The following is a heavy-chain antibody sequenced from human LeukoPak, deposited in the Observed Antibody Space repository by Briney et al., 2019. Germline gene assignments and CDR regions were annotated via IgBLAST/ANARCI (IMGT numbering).Heavy chain of an antibody. CDR3: AKLWRGSHPRYFDH. Sequence: GGSLRLSCAASGFTFSSYAMSWVRQAPGTGLEWVSTITYSGGTTFYADSVKGRFTISGDNSKNTVYLQMNSLRAEDTAVYYCAKLWRGSHPRYFDHWGQGTLVTVSS. J-gene: IGHJ4*02. V-gene: IGHV3-23*01. D-gene: IGHD1-26*01. CDR1: GFTFSSYA. CDR2: ITYSGGTT.